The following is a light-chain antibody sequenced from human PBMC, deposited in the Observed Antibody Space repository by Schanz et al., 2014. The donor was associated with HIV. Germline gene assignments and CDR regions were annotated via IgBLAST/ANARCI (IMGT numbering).Light chain of an antibody. CDR3: QHYYSYPYT. V-gene: IGKV1-5*03. CDR1: QSISEW. CDR2: EAS. Sequence: DIQMTQSPSTLSASIGDRITITCRASQSISEWLAWYQQKPGQAPNLLISEASTLESGVPSRFSGTGSGTEFTLTIDSLQPDDFATYYCQHYYSYPYTFGQGTEVEIK. J-gene: IGKJ2*01.